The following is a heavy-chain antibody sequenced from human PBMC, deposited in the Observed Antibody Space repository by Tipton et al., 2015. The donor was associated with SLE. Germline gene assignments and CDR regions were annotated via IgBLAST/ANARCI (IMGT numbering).Heavy chain of an antibody. Sequence: TLSLTCTVSGGYISPYYWSWLRQPPGKGLEWIGYIYSSGTTNYNPSLKSRVTISINTSKNQFSLKLSSVTAAGTAIYYCARANSAYWGQGTLVTVSS. D-gene: IGHD1-26*01. CDR3: ARANSAY. CDR1: GGYISPYY. J-gene: IGHJ4*02. CDR2: IYSSGTT. V-gene: IGHV4-59*01.